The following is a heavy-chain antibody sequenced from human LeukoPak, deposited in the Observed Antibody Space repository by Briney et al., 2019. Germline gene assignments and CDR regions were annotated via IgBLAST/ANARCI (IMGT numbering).Heavy chain of an antibody. D-gene: IGHD6-13*01. CDR3: ARVGRSWVSGYYYYYMDV. CDR2: IYLYGTT. CDR1: AGSISSSNW. Sequence: SETLSLTCSVSAGSISSSNWWSWVRQSPVKGLEWIGEIYLYGTTNYNPSLKSRVTISVDTSKNQFSLKLSSVTAADTAVYYCARVGRSWVSGYYYYYMDVWGKGTTVTVSS. V-gene: IGHV4-4*02. J-gene: IGHJ6*03.